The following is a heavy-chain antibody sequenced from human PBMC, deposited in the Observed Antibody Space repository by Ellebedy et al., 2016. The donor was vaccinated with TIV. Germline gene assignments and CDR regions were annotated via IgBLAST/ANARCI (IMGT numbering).Heavy chain of an antibody. J-gene: IGHJ4*02. V-gene: IGHV4-39*01. D-gene: IGHD5/OR15-5a*01. Sequence: MPSETLSLTCTVSAASINNTFYGGWIRQSPGKGLEWIGTISYTGSAYYNPSLRSRGIISVDTSKNQFSLRLSSVTAADTAVYYCARHGPVSYSRPYYFDYWGQGTLVTVSS. CDR1: AASINNTFY. CDR3: ARHGPVSYSRPYYFDY. CDR2: ISYTGSA.